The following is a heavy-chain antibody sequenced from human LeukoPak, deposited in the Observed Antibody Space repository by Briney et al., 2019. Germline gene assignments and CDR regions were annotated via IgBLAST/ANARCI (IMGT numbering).Heavy chain of an antibody. Sequence: VSVKVSCKASGYTFTSYYMHWVRQAPGQGLEWMGIINPSGGSTSYAQKFQGRVTMTRDTSTSTVYMELSSLRSEDTAVYYCARLYSSGHFDYWGQGTLVTVSS. D-gene: IGHD6-19*01. J-gene: IGHJ4*02. CDR2: INPSGGST. CDR1: GYTFTSYY. CDR3: ARLYSSGHFDY. V-gene: IGHV1-46*01.